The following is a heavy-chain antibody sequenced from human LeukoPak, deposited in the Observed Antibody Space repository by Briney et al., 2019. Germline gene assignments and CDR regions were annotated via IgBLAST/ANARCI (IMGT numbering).Heavy chain of an antibody. CDR2: LSLGEVA. Sequence: PSETLSLTCTISGGSISSDYWSWIRQPPGKGLEWIGYLSLGEVAFYNPSLESRLTTSADTSKNQFSLNLTSVTAADTAMYYCVRVSTASGGAFDVWGQGTKVTVSS. J-gene: IGHJ3*01. CDR3: VRVSTASGGAFDV. CDR1: GGSISSDY. V-gene: IGHV4-59*13. D-gene: IGHD2-21*02.